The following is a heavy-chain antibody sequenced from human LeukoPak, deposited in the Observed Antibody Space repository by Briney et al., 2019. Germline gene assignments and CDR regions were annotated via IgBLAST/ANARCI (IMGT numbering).Heavy chain of an antibody. J-gene: IGHJ4*02. CDR1: GFTFSSYA. CDR3: AKFGHYYDSSGYYPTYYFDY. D-gene: IGHD3-22*01. Sequence: SGGSLRLSCAASGFTFSSYAMSWVRQAPGKGLEWVSAISGSGGSTYYADSVKGRFTISRDNSKNTLYLQMNSLRAEDTAVYYCAKFGHYYDSSGYYPTYYFDYWGQGTLVTVSS. CDR2: ISGSGGST. V-gene: IGHV3-23*01.